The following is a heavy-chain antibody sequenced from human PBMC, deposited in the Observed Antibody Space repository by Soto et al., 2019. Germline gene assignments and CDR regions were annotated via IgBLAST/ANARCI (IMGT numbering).Heavy chain of an antibody. D-gene: IGHD6-13*01. CDR3: AAASPPIAPARTGYNNCYRGSDV. J-gene: IGHJ6*02. CDR1: GFIFTSTA. V-gene: IGHV1-58*01. Sequence: SVKASCKVSGFIFTSTAVQWVRQARGTPLEVMGWIVVGSGYTNYAQKFQQRVTRTRDMSTSTAYIELSRLRSEDTAVYYCAAASPPIAPARTGYNNCYRGSDVWS. CDR2: IVVGSGYT.